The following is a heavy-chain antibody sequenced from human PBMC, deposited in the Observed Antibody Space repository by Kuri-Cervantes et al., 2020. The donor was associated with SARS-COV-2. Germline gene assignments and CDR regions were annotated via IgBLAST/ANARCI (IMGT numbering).Heavy chain of an antibody. CDR1: GFTFSSYA. CDR3: ARDYSSSWYKTFDY. CDR2: ISYDGSNK. V-gene: IGHV3-30-3*01. Sequence: GGSLRLSCAASGFTFSSYAMHWVRQAPGKGLEWVAVISYDGSNKYYADSVKGRFTISRDSSKNTLYLQMNSLRAEDTAVYYCARDYSSSWYKTFDYWGQGTLVTVSS. J-gene: IGHJ4*02. D-gene: IGHD6-13*01.